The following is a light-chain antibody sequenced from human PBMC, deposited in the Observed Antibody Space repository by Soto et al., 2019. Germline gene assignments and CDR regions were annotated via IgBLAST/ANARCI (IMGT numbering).Light chain of an antibody. CDR1: QSLNSE. Sequence: DIQMTQSPSTLSASVGDRVTITCRASQSLNSELAWYQQKAGQAPNLLIYRASTLNGGGPSRFAGTGSATEFPLTSSSLQPDDCATYYCQQCKAYSLTFGGGTKVEIK. J-gene: IGKJ4*01. CDR3: QQCKAYSLT. CDR2: RAS. V-gene: IGKV1-5*03.